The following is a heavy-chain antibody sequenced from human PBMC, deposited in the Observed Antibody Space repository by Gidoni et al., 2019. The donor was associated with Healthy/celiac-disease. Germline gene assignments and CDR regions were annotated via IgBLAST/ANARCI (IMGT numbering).Heavy chain of an antibody. CDR3: ARPGLGYCSGGSCYDTDY. Sequence: QLHLQASGPGLVKPSETLSLTCTVSGRPISRSSSYWGWIRQPPGKGLEWIGSIYYSGSTYYNPSLKSRVTISVDTSKNQFSLKLSSVTAADTAVYYCARPGLGYCSGGSCYDTDYWGQGTLVTVSS. V-gene: IGHV4-39*01. D-gene: IGHD2-15*01. J-gene: IGHJ4*02. CDR1: GRPISRSSSY. CDR2: IYYSGST.